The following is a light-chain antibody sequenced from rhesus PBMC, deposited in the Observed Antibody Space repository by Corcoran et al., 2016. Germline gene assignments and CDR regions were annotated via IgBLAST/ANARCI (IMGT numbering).Light chain of an antibody. CDR1: QSVNNR. CDR3: QQYSDWWT. V-gene: IGKV3-42*03. J-gene: IGKJ1*01. CDR2: GAS. Sequence: EIVMTQSPATLSLSAGERATLSCRASQSVNNRLAWYQQKPGQAPRLLIYGASSRARGIPDRVSGSGSGTEFTLTISSLEPEDFAVYYCQQYSDWWTFGQGTKVEIK.